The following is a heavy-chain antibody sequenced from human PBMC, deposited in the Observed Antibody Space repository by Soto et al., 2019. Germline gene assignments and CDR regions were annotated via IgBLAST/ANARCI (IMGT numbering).Heavy chain of an antibody. CDR2: IIPIFGTA. Sequence: VASVKVSCKAAGGTFSSYAISWVRQAPGQGLEWMGGIIPIFGTANYAQKFQGRVTITADKSTSTAYMELSSLRSEDTAVYYCARFETSRLPYCSSTSCYPSNWFDPWGQGTLVTVSS. CDR1: GGTFSSYA. CDR3: ARFETSRLPYCSSTSCYPSNWFDP. D-gene: IGHD2-2*01. V-gene: IGHV1-69*06. J-gene: IGHJ5*02.